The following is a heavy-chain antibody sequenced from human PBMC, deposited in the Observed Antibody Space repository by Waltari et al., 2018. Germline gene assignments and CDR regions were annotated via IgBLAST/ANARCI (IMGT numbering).Heavy chain of an antibody. CDR3: ATGGWGFYFDY. J-gene: IGHJ4*02. CDR2: ISTTSTYT. Sequence: EEQLVESGGGLVKPGGSLRLSCAGSGFTFSNYNMNWVRQAPGKGREWVSTISTTSTYTHYADSVKGRFTSSRDNAKNSLFLQMNSLTTEDTAVYYCATGGWGFYFDYWGQGTLLTVSS. V-gene: IGHV3-21*01. D-gene: IGHD7-27*01. CDR1: GFTFSNYN.